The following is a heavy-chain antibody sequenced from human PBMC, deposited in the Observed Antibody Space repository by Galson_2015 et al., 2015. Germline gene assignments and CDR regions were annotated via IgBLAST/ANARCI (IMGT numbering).Heavy chain of an antibody. CDR1: GFTFSSYW. Sequence: SLRLSCAASGFTFSSYWMSWVRQAPGKGLEWVANIKQDGSEKYYVDSVKGRFTISRDNAKNSLYLQMNSLRAEDTAVYYCARFTDYGDYYYGMDVWGQGTTVTVSS. J-gene: IGHJ6*02. CDR2: IKQDGSEK. V-gene: IGHV3-7*03. CDR3: ARFTDYGDYYYGMDV. D-gene: IGHD4-17*01.